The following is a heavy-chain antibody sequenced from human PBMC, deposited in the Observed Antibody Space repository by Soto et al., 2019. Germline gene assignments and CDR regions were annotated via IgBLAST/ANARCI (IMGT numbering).Heavy chain of an antibody. Sequence: GGSLRLSCAASGFTFSSYWMHWVRQAPGKGLVWVSRINSDGSSTSYADSVKGRFTISRDNAKNTLYLQMNSLRAEEKAVYYCARDQSQMENGNYASDYYYYYGMDVWGQGTTVTVSS. CDR2: INSDGSST. D-gene: IGHD1-7*01. CDR3: ARDQSQMENGNYASDYYYYYGMDV. CDR1: GFTFSSYW. V-gene: IGHV3-74*01. J-gene: IGHJ6*02.